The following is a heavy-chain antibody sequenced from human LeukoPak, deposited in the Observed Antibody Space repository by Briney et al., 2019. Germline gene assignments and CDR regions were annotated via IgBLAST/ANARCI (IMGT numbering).Heavy chain of an antibody. V-gene: IGHV1-46*01. J-gene: IGHJ6*02. D-gene: IGHD6-19*01. CDR3: ARGDSSGWYDDYYYYYGMDV. Sequence: ASVKVSCKASGYTFTSYYMHWVRQAPGQGLEWMGIINPSGGSTSYAQKFQGRVTMTRDTSTSTVYMELSSLRSEDTAVYYCARGDSSGWYDDYYYYYGMDVWGQGTTATVSS. CDR2: INPSGGST. CDR1: GYTFTSYY.